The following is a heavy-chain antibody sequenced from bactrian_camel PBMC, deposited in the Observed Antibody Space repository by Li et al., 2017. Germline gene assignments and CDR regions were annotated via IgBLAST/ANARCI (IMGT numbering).Heavy chain of an antibody. CDR2: IDTGSRVS. Sequence: QLVESGGGLVQPGGSLRLSCAGSGFTFSSYGMSWVRQAPGKGLEWVSSIDTGSRVSSYGNSVKGRFVISKDASKSTVYLQMNNLKPEDTAVYYCAKQGGGTWFWEIHYWSQGTQVTVS. J-gene: IGHJ4*01. CDR3: AKQGGGTWFWEIHY. CDR1: GFTFSSYG. D-gene: IGHD1*01. V-gene: IGHV3S40*01.